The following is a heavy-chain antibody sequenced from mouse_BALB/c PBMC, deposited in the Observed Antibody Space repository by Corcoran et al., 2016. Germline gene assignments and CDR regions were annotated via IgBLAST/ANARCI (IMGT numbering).Heavy chain of an antibody. J-gene: IGHJ4*01. V-gene: IGHV9-3-1*01. CDR1: GYTFTNYG. Sequence: QIQLVQSGPELKKPGETVKISCKASGYTFTNYGMNWVKQAPGKGLKWMGWINTYTGEPTYADDFKGRFAFSLETSASTAYLQINNLKNEDTATYFCARAPLHYYAMDYWGQGTPVTVSS. CDR3: ARAPLHYYAMDY. D-gene: IGHD6-1*01. CDR2: INTYTGEP.